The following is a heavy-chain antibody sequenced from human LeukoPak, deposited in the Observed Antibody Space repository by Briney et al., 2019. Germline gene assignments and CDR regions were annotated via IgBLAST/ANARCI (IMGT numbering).Heavy chain of an antibody. D-gene: IGHD4-11*01. V-gene: IGHV3-66*01. CDR3: ARDYSNFFLDYYYYGMDV. CDR2: IYSGGST. CDR1: GFTVSSNY. J-gene: IGHJ6*02. Sequence: GGSLRLSCAASGFTVSSNYMSWVRQAPGKGLEWVSVIYSGGSTYYADSVKGRFTISRDNSKNTLYLQMNSLRAEDTAVYYCARDYSNFFLDYYYYGMDVWGQGTTVTVSS.